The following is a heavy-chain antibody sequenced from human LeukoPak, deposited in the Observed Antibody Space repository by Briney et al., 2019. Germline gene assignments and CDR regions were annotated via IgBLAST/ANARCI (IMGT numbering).Heavy chain of an antibody. CDR3: ARHIFNWNDKDYYMDV. CDR1: GGSISSGSYY. J-gene: IGHJ6*03. V-gene: IGHV4-61*02. D-gene: IGHD1-1*01. Sequence: SETLSLTXTVSGGSISSGSYYWSWIRQPAGKGLEWIGRIYTSGSTNYNPSLKSRVTISVDTSKNQFSLKLSSVTAADTAVYYCARHIFNWNDKDYYMDVWGKGTTVTVSS. CDR2: IYTSGST.